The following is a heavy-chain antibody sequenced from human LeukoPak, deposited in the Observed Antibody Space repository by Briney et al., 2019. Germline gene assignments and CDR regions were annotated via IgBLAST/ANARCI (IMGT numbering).Heavy chain of an antibody. J-gene: IGHJ4*02. CDR1: GFTVSSNY. Sequence: PGGSLRLSCAASGFTVSSNYMSWVRQAPGKGLEWVSVIYSGGATYYADSVKGRFTISRDISKNTVYLQMNSLRVEDTAIYYCARDFSGTYYDYWGQGTLVTVSS. CDR3: ARDFSGTYYDY. V-gene: IGHV3-53*01. D-gene: IGHD3-10*01. CDR2: IYSGGAT.